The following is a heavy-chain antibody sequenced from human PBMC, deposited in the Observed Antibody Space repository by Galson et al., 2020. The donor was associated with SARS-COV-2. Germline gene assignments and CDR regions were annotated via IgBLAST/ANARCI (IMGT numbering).Heavy chain of an antibody. V-gene: IGHV3-21*01. J-gene: IGHJ6*03. D-gene: IGHD2-21*01. CDR3: VSGLRIAGYYYYYYMDV. CDR2: ISGSSTYI. Sequence: GGSLRLSCAASGFTFSTYSMNWVRQAPGKGLEWVSSISGSSTYIYYADSVKGRFTVSRDNAKDSLYLEMNSLRAEDTAVYYCVSGLRIAGYYYYYYMDVWGKGTTVTVSS. CDR1: GFTFSTYS.